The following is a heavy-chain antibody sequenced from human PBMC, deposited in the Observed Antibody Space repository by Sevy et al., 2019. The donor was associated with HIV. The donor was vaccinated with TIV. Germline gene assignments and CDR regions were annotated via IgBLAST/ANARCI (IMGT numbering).Heavy chain of an antibody. Sequence: ASVKVSCKASGYTFTSYGISWVRQAPGQGLEWMGWISAYNGNTNYAQKLQGRVTMTTDTSTSTAYMELRSLRSDDTAVYYWARWGRYCSSTSCYTRNWFEPWGQGTLVTVSS. V-gene: IGHV1-18*01. J-gene: IGHJ5*02. CDR2: ISAYNGNT. D-gene: IGHD2-2*02. CDR3: ARWGRYCSSTSCYTRNWFEP. CDR1: GYTFTSYG.